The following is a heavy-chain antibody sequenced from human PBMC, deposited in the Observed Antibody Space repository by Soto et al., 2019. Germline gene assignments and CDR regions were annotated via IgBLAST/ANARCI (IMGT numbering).Heavy chain of an antibody. Sequence: PSETLSLTCTVSGGSISSYYWGWVRQPPGKGLEWFGYIYYSGSTNYNPSLKSRVTISVDTSKNQFSLKLSSVTAADTAVYYCARHLSGWEYSSSSWYCYYMDVWGKGTTVTVSS. CDR2: IYYSGST. D-gene: IGHD6-6*01. J-gene: IGHJ6*03. CDR1: GGSISSYY. V-gene: IGHV4-59*08. CDR3: ARHLSGWEYSSSSWYCYYMDV.